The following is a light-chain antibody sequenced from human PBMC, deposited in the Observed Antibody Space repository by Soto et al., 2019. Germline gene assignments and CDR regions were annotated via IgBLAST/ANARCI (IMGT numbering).Light chain of an antibody. Sequence: EIVMTQSPATLSVSPGERATLSCRASQSVSSNLAWYQQKPGQAPRLLIYGASTRATGIPARFSGSGSGTEFTLTISSVQSEDFAVYYCQQYNNFFTFGPGTKVDIK. J-gene: IGKJ3*01. CDR3: QQYNNFFT. V-gene: IGKV3-15*01. CDR2: GAS. CDR1: QSVSSN.